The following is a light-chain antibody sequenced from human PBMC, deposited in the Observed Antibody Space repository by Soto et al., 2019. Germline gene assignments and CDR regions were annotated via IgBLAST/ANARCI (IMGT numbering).Light chain of an antibody. CDR2: AAS. CDR3: QQSYSISSP. V-gene: IGKV1-39*01. J-gene: IGKJ3*01. CDR1: QSISTY. Sequence: DIQMTQSPSSLSASVGDRVTITCRASQSISTYLSWYQQRPGKAPKLLIYAASRLQSGVPSRFSGSGSGTDFILTINSLQPEDFATYYCQQSYSISSPFGPGTKVEIK.